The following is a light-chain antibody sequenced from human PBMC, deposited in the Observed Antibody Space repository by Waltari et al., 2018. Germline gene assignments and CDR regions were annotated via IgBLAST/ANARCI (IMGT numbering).Light chain of an antibody. CDR1: QRISNY. V-gene: IGKV1-39*01. Sequence: DTQMTQSPSSLSASVGDRVTITCRASQRISNYLNWYQQKPGKAPKLVIYGASSLESGVPSRFSGSGSGTDFTLTITSLQPEDSATYYCQESYSSVFTFGGGTKVEIK. J-gene: IGKJ4*01. CDR3: QESYSSVFT. CDR2: GAS.